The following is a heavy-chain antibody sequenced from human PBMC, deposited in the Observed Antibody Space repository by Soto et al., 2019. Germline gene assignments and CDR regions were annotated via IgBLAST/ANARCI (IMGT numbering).Heavy chain of an antibody. CDR2: IIPIFGTA. Sequence: SVKVSCKASGGTFSSYAISWVRQAPGQGLEWMGGIIPIFGTANYAQKFQGRVTITADKSTSTAYMELSSLRSEDTAVYYCARDLRNGYYDFWSGYSAYYYGMDVWGQGTTVTVSS. CDR3: ARDLRNGYYDFWSGYSAYYYGMDV. CDR1: GGTFSSYA. J-gene: IGHJ6*02. V-gene: IGHV1-69*06. D-gene: IGHD3-3*01.